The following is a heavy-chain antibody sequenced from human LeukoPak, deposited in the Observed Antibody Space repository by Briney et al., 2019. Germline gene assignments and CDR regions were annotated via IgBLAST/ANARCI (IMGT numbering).Heavy chain of an antibody. CDR1: GYTFTSHF. CDR2: INPRGGST. D-gene: IGHD3-10*01. V-gene: IGHV1-46*01. Sequence: GASVKVSCKASGYTFTSHFMHWVRQAPGQGLEWMGIINPRGGSTSYTQKFQGRVTMTRNTSISTAYMELSSLRSEDTAVYYCARGGERELLWFGELPIDYWGQGTLVTVSS. J-gene: IGHJ4*02. CDR3: ARGGERELLWFGELPIDY.